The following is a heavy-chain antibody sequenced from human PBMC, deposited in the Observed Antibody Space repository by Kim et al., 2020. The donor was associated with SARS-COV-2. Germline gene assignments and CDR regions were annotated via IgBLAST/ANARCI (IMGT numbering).Heavy chain of an antibody. CDR1: GYTFTGYY. Sequence: ASVKVSCKASGYTFTGYYMHWVRQAPGQGLEWMGWINPNSGGTNYAQKFQGRVTMTRDTSISTAYMELSRLRSDDTAVYYCASPYCSSTSCYTGYYYYGMDVWGQGTTVTVSS. CDR2: INPNSGGT. V-gene: IGHV1-2*02. CDR3: ASPYCSSTSCYTGYYYYGMDV. D-gene: IGHD2-2*02. J-gene: IGHJ6*02.